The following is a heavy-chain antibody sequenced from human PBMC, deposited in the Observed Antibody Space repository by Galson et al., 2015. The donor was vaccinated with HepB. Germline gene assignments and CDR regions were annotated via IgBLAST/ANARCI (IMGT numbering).Heavy chain of an antibody. D-gene: IGHD5-12*01. CDR3: ARDLSGIVATMFLVY. CDR1: GFTFSSYA. CDR2: ISYDGSNK. Sequence: SLRLSCAASGFTFSSYAMHWVRQAPGKGLKWVAVISYDGSNKYYADSVKGRFTISRDNSKNTLYLQMNSLRAEDTAVYYCARDLSGIVATMFLVYWGQGTLVTVSS. J-gene: IGHJ4*02. V-gene: IGHV3-30*04.